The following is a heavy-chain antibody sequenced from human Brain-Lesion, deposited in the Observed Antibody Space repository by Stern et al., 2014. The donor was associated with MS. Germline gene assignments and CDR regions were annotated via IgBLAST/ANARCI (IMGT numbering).Heavy chain of an antibody. CDR2: IKSDGREK. CDR1: GFRFSNYW. V-gene: IGHV3-7*01. CDR3: ARGVDP. Sequence: EVQLVESGGGLVQPGGSLRLSCAASGFRFSNYWMSWVRQAPGKGPEWVANIKSDGREKLYVDSVKGRFTISRDNAKNSLYLQMNSLRAEDTAVYYCARGVDPWGQGTLVTGAS. J-gene: IGHJ5*02.